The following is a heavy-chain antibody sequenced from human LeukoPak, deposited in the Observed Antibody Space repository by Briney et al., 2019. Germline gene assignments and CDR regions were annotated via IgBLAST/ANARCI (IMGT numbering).Heavy chain of an antibody. CDR1: GGTFSSYA. Sequence: SVKVSCKASGGTFSSYAISWVRQAPGQGLEWMGGIIPIFGTASYAQKFQGRVTITADKSTSTAYMELSSLRSEDTAVYYCARVQAYYYYYMDVWGKGTTVTVSS. J-gene: IGHJ6*03. CDR3: ARVQAYYYYYMDV. D-gene: IGHD4-11*01. V-gene: IGHV1-69*06. CDR2: IIPIFGTA.